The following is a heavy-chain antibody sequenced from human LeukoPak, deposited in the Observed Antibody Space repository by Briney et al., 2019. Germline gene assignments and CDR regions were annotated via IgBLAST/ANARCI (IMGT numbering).Heavy chain of an antibody. V-gene: IGHV3-30*18. CDR1: GFTFSSYG. Sequence: GVSLRLSCAASGFTFSSYGMHWVRQAPGKGLEWVAVISYDGSNKYYADSVKGRFTISRDNSKNTLYLQMNSLRAEDTAVYYCAKSVLRAFDIWGQGTMVTVSS. CDR3: AKSVLRAFDI. J-gene: IGHJ3*02. D-gene: IGHD2/OR15-2a*01. CDR2: ISYDGSNK.